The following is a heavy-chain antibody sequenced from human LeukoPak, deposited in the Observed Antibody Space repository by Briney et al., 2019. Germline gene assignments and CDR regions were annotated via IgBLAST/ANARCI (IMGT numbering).Heavy chain of an antibody. J-gene: IGHJ6*03. D-gene: IGHD2-15*01. CDR1: GYSFTSYW. CDR2: IYPGDSDT. CDR3: ARQGCSGGSCYFDRLYYYYYMDV. Sequence: LGESLKISCKGSGYSFTSYWIGWVRQMPGKGLEWMGIIYPGDSDTRYSPSFQGQVTISADKSISTAYLQWSSLKASDTAMYYCARQGCSGGSCYFDRLYYYYYMDVWGKGTTVTVSS. V-gene: IGHV5-51*01.